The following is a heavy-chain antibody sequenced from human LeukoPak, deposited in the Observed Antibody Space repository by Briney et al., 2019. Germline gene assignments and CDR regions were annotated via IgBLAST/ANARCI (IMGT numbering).Heavy chain of an antibody. CDR3: AREVADYGGYYYYHYMDV. J-gene: IGHJ6*03. D-gene: IGHD4-23*01. CDR1: GESFRGYY. CDR2: IDHIGRT. V-gene: IGHV4-34*01. Sequence: SETLYLTCAVYGESFRGYYWTWIRQTPGKGLEWIGEIDHIGRTTYNPSLKSRVTMSVDTSKNQFSLKLSSVTAADTAMYYCAREVADYGGYYYYHYMDVWGKGTTVTISS.